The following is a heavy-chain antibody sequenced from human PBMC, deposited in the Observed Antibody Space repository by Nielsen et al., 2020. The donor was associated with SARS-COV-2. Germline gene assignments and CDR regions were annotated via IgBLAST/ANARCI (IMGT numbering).Heavy chain of an antibody. D-gene: IGHD2-2*01. CDR3: ARDIHCSITSCYGMDV. Sequence: GGSLRLSCAAYGFTFSSYGMHWVRQAPGKGLEWVAVIWYDGSNKYYADSVKGRFTISRDNSKNTLYLQMNSLRAEDTAVYYCARDIHCSITSCYGMDVWGQGTTVTVSS. CDR2: IWYDGSNK. CDR1: GFTFSSYG. V-gene: IGHV3-30*19. J-gene: IGHJ6*02.